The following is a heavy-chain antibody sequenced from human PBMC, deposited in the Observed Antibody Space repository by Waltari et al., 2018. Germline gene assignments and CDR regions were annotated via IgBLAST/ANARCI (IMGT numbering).Heavy chain of an antibody. CDR2: SNTDGVTE. CDR1: GFTFRAYW. Sequence: EVQLMESGGRSVQIGGSLTLSCAASGFTFRAYWMHWVRQAPGKGLLWGSHSNTDGVTEAQADPGRGRFTISRDNAKQALYLQMNSLRADDTAVYYCARLSRHLDHTLDLWGQGTTVTVSS. V-gene: IGHV3-74*01. J-gene: IGHJ6*02. CDR3: ARLSRHLDHTLDL.